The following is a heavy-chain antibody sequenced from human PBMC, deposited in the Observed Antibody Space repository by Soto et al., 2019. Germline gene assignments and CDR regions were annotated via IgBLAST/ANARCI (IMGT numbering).Heavy chain of an antibody. D-gene: IGHD5-12*01. CDR1: GYTFTGYY. J-gene: IGHJ6*03. Sequence: ASVKVSCKASGYTFTGYYMHWVRQAPGQGLEWMGWINPNSGGTNYAQKFQGWVTMTRDTSISTAYMELSRLRSDDTAVYYCARSKVGYSGYDPRYYYYYYMDVWGKGTTVTAP. V-gene: IGHV1-2*04. CDR3: ARSKVGYSGYDPRYYYYYYMDV. CDR2: INPNSGGT.